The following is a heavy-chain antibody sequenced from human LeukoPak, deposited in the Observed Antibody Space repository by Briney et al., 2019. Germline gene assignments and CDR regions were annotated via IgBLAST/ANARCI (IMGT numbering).Heavy chain of an antibody. D-gene: IGHD5-12*01. CDR2: INPNCGGT. J-gene: IGHJ4*02. CDR3: ARDAHPLIVDIVATIGY. CDR1: GYTFTGYY. Sequence: ASVKVSCKASGYTFTGYYMHWVRQAPGQGLEWMGRINPNCGGTNYAQKFQGRVTMTRDTSISTAYMELSRLRSDDTAVYYCARDAHPLIVDIVATIGYWGQGTLVTVSS. V-gene: IGHV1-2*06.